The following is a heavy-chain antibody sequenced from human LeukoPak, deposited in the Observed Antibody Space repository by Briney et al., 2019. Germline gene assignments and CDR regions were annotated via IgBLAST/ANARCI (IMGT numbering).Heavy chain of an antibody. CDR1: GFTFSNYA. Sequence: GGSLRLSCAASGFTFSNYAMHWVRQAPGKGLEWVAIISYDGSNKYYADSVKGRFTISRDNSKNTLYLQMNSLRAEDTAVYYCARPSRGYCSGGSCYSGYFDYWGQGTLVTVSS. D-gene: IGHD2-15*01. CDR2: ISYDGSNK. CDR3: ARPSRGYCSGGSCYSGYFDY. J-gene: IGHJ4*02. V-gene: IGHV3-30*04.